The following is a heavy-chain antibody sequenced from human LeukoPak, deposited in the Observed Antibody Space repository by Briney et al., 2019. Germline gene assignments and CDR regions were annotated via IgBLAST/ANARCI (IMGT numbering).Heavy chain of an antibody. V-gene: IGHV3-23*01. D-gene: IGHD6-19*01. CDR1: GFTFSSYA. Sequence: GGSLRLSCAASGFTFSSYAMSWVRQAPGKGLEWVSAISGSGGSTYYADSVKGRFTISRDNSKNTLSLQMSSLRAEDTAVYYCAKDGDSSGWYRMIDYWGQGTLVTVSS. CDR2: ISGSGGST. J-gene: IGHJ4*02. CDR3: AKDGDSSGWYRMIDY.